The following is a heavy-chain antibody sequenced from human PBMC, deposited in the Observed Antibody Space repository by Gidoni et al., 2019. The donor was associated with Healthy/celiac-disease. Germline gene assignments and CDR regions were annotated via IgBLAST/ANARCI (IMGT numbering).Heavy chain of an antibody. D-gene: IGHD5-12*01. CDR2: IRAYNGNT. CDR1: GYTFPSYG. V-gene: IGHV1-18*01. Sequence: QVQLVQSGAEVKKTGAAVKVSCTAYGYTFPSYGISWVRQAPGQGLEWLGWIRAYNGNTNHASKLQGRVTMTPDTSTSTVYMELRSLISDDSAVYFCSRAGYDLIQSNYYYYGMDVWGKGTTVTVSA. J-gene: IGHJ6*04. CDR3: SRAGYDLIQSNYYYYGMDV.